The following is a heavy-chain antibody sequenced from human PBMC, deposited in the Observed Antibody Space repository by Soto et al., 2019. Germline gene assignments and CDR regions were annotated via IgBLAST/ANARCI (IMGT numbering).Heavy chain of an antibody. CDR1: GFSLSTSGAG. Sequence: QITLKESGPTLVKPTQTLTVTCTFSGFSLSTSGAGVGWIRQSPGKAPEWLALISWKDEKRYNPGLKSRLTITKDNSKNQVVLKMTDLDHVDTATYFCANRYGGNYYRWYFDYWGQGTLVTVSS. D-gene: IGHD1-26*01. V-gene: IGHV2-5*01. CDR2: ISWKDEK. J-gene: IGHJ4*02. CDR3: ANRYGGNYYRWYFDY.